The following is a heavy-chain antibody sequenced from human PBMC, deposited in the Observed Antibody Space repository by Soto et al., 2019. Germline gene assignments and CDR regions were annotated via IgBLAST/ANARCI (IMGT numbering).Heavy chain of an antibody. J-gene: IGHJ6*02. CDR1: GFTFSSYG. Sequence: QVQLVESGGGVVQPGRSLRLSCAASGFTFSSYGMHWVRQAPGKGLEWVAVISYDGSNKYYADSVKGRFTISRDNFKNTLYLQMNSLRVGDTAVYYCAKGPAIVLVPAAMNYYYGMDVWGQGTTVTVSS. V-gene: IGHV3-30*18. CDR3: AKGPAIVLVPAAMNYYYGMDV. CDR2: ISYDGSNK. D-gene: IGHD2-2*01.